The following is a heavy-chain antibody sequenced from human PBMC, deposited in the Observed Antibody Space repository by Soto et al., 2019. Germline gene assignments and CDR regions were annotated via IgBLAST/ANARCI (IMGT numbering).Heavy chain of an antibody. V-gene: IGHV3-23*01. CDR3: AKDRRGITIFGGRSYYFDY. CDR2: ISGSGGST. D-gene: IGHD3-3*01. CDR1: GFTFSSYA. J-gene: IGHJ4*02. Sequence: GGSLRLSCAASGFTFSSYAMSWVRQAPGKGLEWVSAISGSGGSTYCADSVKGRFTISRDNSKNTLYLQMNSLRAEDTAVYYCAKDRRGITIFGGRSYYFDYWGQGTLVTVSS.